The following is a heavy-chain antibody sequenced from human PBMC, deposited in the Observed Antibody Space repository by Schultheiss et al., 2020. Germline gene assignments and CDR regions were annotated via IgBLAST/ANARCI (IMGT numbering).Heavy chain of an antibody. V-gene: IGHV4-31*03. Sequence: SQTLSLTCTVSGGSISSGGYSWSWIRQLPGKGLEWIGYIYYSGSTYYNPSLKSRVTISVDTSKNQFSLKLSSVTAADTAVYYCARGAGTTLCNWFDPWGQGTLVTVSS. J-gene: IGHJ5*02. CDR1: GGSISSGGYS. CDR3: ARGAGTTLCNWFDP. CDR2: IYYSGST. D-gene: IGHD1-7*01.